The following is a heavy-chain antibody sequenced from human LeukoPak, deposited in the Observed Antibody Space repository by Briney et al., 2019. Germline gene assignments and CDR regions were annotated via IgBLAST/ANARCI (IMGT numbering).Heavy chain of an antibody. Sequence: GGSLRLSCAASGFTFNNAWMSWVRQAPGKGLEWVAVISYDGSNKYYADSVKGRFTISRDNSKNTLYLQMNSLRAEDTAVYYCAKEGVVVAATIHYYGMDVWGQGTTVTVSS. CDR1: GFTFNNAW. V-gene: IGHV3-30*18. CDR2: ISYDGSNK. CDR3: AKEGVVVAATIHYYGMDV. D-gene: IGHD2-15*01. J-gene: IGHJ6*02.